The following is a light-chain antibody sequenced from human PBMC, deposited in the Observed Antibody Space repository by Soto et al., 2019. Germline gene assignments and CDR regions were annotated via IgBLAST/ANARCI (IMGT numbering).Light chain of an antibody. CDR3: LQYSTWPPLYT. CDR1: QAVSSY. CDR2: DAS. J-gene: IGKJ2*01. V-gene: IGKV3-15*01. Sequence: EIVMTQSPAALSVSLGERVSLTCRASQAVSSYLAWYQQKPGQAPRLLISDASTRATDIPDRFSGSGSGTDFTLTISSQQSSDLAVYYCLQYSTWPPLYTFGQGTKLEIK.